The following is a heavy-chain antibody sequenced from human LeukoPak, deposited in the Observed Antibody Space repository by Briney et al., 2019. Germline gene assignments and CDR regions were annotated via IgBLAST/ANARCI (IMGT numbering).Heavy chain of an antibody. J-gene: IGHJ6*03. CDR3: ARGDYGSGSYYNVPSYYYMDV. V-gene: IGHV1-8*03. CDR2: MNPNSGNT. CDR1: GYTFTSYD. Sequence: EASVKVSCKASGYTFTSYDINWVRQATGQGLEWMGWMNPNSGNTGYAQKFQGRVTITRNTSISTAYMELSSLRSEDTAVYYCARGDYGSGSYYNVPSYYYMDVWSKGTTVTVSS. D-gene: IGHD3-10*01.